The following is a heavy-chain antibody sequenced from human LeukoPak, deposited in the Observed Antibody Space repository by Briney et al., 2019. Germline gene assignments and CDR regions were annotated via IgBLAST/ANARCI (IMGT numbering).Heavy chain of an antibody. V-gene: IGHV4-31*03. CDR3: ARVVGGYETDAFDI. D-gene: IGHD5-12*01. CDR1: GGSISSGGYY. CDR2: IYYSGST. J-gene: IGHJ3*02. Sequence: PSQTLSLTCTVSGGSISSGGYYWSWIRQHPGKGLEWIGYIYYSGSTYYNPSLKSRVTISVDTSKNQFSLKLSSVTAADTAVYYCARVVGGYETDAFDIWGQGTMVTVSS.